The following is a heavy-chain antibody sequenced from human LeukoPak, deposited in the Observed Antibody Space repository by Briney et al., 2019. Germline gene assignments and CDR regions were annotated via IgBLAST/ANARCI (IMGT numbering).Heavy chain of an antibody. V-gene: IGHV3-23*01. J-gene: IGHJ6*02. CDR1: GFTSSSYA. CDR3: AKDYGYSRYYYYGMDV. CDR2: VSGSGDRM. Sequence: PGGSLRLSCAASGFTSSSYALNWVRQAPGKGLEWVATVSGSGDRMYHADSVKGRFTISRDNSKNTLYLRMNSLRAEDTAVYYCAKDYGYSRYYYYGMDVWGQGTTVTVSS. D-gene: IGHD2-15*01.